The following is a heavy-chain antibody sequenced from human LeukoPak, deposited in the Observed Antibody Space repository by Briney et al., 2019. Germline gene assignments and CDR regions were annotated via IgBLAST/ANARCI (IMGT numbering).Heavy chain of an antibody. V-gene: IGHV4-59*12. CDR2: IYYSGST. J-gene: IGHJ3*02. CDR1: GGSISSYY. D-gene: IGHD2-15*01. Sequence: SETLSLTCTVSGGSISSYYWSWVRQPPGKGLEWIGYIYYSGSTNYNPSLKSRVTMSIDTSKNQFSLKLSSVTAAGTAVYYCARGWLPSAFDIWGQGTMVTVSS. CDR3: ARGWLPSAFDI.